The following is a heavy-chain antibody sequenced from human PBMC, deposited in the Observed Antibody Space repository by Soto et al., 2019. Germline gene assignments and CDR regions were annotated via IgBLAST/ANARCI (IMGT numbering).Heavy chain of an antibody. CDR2: INPNSGGT. Sequence: ASVKVSCKASGYTFTGYYMHWVRQAPGQGLEWMGWINPNSGGTNYAQKFQGWVTMTRDTSIRTPYMELSRLRSDATAVYYCARGGHYGDYAFDYWGQGTLVTVSS. J-gene: IGHJ4*02. CDR3: ARGGHYGDYAFDY. D-gene: IGHD4-17*01. V-gene: IGHV1-2*04. CDR1: GYTFTGYY.